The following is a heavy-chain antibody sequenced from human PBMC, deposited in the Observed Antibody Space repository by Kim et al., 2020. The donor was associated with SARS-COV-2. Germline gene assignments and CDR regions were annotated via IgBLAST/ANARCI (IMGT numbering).Heavy chain of an antibody. CDR2: IYSGGST. CDR1: GFTVSSNY. Sequence: GGSLRLSCAASGFTVSSNYMSWVRQAPGKGLEWVSVIYSGGSTYYADSVKGRFTISRDNSKNTLYLQMNSLRAEDTAVYYCARDNSSEYFQHWGQGTLVTVSP. CDR3: ARDNSSEYFQH. V-gene: IGHV3-53*01. D-gene: IGHD5-18*01. J-gene: IGHJ1*01.